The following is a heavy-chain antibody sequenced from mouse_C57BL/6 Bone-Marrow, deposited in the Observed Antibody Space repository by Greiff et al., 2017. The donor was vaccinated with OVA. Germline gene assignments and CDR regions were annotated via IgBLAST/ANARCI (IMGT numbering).Heavy chain of an antibody. V-gene: IGHV14-4*01. CDR3: TTSLIYYGNYGY. CDR2: IDPENGDT. CDR1: GFNIKDDY. D-gene: IGHD2-1*01. J-gene: IGHJ2*01. Sequence: VQLKESGAELVRPGASVKLSCPASGFNIKDDYMHWVKQRPEQGLEWIGWIDPENGDTEYASKFQGKAPITADTSSNTAYLQLSSLTSEDTAVDYCTTSLIYYGNYGYWGQGTTLTVSS.